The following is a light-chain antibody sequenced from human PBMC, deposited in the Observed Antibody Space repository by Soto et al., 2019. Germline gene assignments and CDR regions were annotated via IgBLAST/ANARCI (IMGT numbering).Light chain of an antibody. CDR1: QSVSTN. CDR3: QPYNNWPLT. CDR2: GAS. V-gene: IGKV3-15*01. Sequence: EIVMTQSPATLSVSPGERATLSCRASQSVSTNLAWYQQKPGQAPRLLIYGASTRATGIPARFSGSRSGAEFTLTINSLQSEDSAVYYCQPYNNWPLTFGGGTKV. J-gene: IGKJ4*01.